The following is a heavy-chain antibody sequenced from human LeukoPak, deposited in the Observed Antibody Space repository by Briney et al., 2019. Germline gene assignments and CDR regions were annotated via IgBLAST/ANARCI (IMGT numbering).Heavy chain of an antibody. J-gene: IGHJ4*02. CDR2: IIPIFGTA. CDR1: GGTFSSYA. CDR3: ARAASGGSAEYFDY. D-gene: IGHD2-15*01. Sequence: GASVKVSCKASGGTFSSYAISWVRQAPGQGLEWMGGIIPIFGTANYAQKFQGRVTITADESTSTAYVELSSLRSEDTAVYYCARAASGGSAEYFDYWGQGTLVTVSS. V-gene: IGHV1-69*01.